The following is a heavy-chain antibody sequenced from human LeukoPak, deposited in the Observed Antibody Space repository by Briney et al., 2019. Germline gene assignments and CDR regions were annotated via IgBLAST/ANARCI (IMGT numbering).Heavy chain of an antibody. J-gene: IGHJ3*02. CDR3: ASDLYYGVGPTVCDAFDI. CDR2: VYSSGSP. V-gene: IGHV4-4*07. CDR1: GGSISGYY. D-gene: IGHD3-3*01. Sequence: SETLSLTCTVSGGSISGYYWTWIRQTAGNGLEWIGRVYSSGSPNYNPSLKSRVTMSVDTSKNQFSLKLDSVTAADTAVYYCASDLYYGVGPTVCDAFDIWGQGTMVTVSS.